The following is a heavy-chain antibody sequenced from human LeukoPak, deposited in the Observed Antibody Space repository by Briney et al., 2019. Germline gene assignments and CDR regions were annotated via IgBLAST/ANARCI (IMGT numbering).Heavy chain of an antibody. CDR1: GFTFSSYS. J-gene: IGHJ5*01. CDR2: ISTSSSYI. CDR3: ERDFVS. V-gene: IGHV3-21*01. Sequence: GGSLRLSCAASGFTFSSYSMNWVRQAPGKRLEWVPSISTSSSYIYYSHSVKGRFTISRDNAKNSLYMQMNSLRAEDTAVYYCERDFVSWGQGTLVTVSS.